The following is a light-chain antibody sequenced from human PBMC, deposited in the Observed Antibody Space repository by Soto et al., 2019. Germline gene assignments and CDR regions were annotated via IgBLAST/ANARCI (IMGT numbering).Light chain of an antibody. CDR1: VSDIGSNY. V-gene: IGLV1-51*02. J-gene: IGLJ3*02. Sequence: QSVLTQPPSVSAAPGQTVTISCSGSVSDIGSNYVAWYQQLPGTAPKLLMFEDNKRLSEFPDRFSGSKSGTSATLGITGLQTGDEAAYFCGTWDSSLSVWVFGGGTKLTVL. CDR2: EDN. CDR3: GTWDSSLSVWV.